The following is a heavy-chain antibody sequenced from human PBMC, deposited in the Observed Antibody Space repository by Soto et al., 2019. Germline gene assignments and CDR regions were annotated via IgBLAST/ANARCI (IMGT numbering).Heavy chain of an antibody. CDR3: ARVLRCSGGSCYRPKNYFDY. Sequence: TSETLSLTCTVSGGSISSGGYYWSWIRQHPGKGLEWIGYIYYSGSTYYNPSLKSRVTISVDTSKNQFSLKLSSVTAANTAVYYCARVLRCSGGSCYRPKNYFDYWGQGTLVTVSS. J-gene: IGHJ4*02. V-gene: IGHV4-31*03. D-gene: IGHD2-15*01. CDR1: GGSISSGGYY. CDR2: IYYSGST.